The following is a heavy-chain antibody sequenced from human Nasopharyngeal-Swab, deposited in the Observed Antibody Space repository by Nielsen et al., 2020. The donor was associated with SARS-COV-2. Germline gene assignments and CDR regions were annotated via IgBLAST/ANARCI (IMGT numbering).Heavy chain of an antibody. CDR1: GYTFTSSA. Sequence: ASVKVSCKASGYTFTSSAMHWVRQAPGQRLEWMGWINAGNGNTKYSQQFQGRVTITSDTSASTAYMELNSLRSEDTAVYYCARGSGFTSFYYWGQGTLVTVSS. V-gene: IGHV1-3*01. CDR2: INAGNGNT. J-gene: IGHJ4*02. D-gene: IGHD3-22*01. CDR3: ARGSGFTSFYY.